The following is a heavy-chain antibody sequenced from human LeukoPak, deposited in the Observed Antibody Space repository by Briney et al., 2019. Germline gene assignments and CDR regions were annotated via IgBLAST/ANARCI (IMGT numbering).Heavy chain of an antibody. J-gene: IGHJ6*02. V-gene: IGHV3-64*01. D-gene: IGHD3-3*01. CDR2: ISSNGGST. CDR3: ARKRADFWSGRSFYGMDV. Sequence: PGGSLRLSCAASGFTFSSYAMHWVRQAPGKGLEYVSAISSNGGSTYYANSVKGRFTISRDNSKNTLYLQMGGLRAEDMAVYYCARKRADFWSGRSFYGMDVWGQGTTVTVSS. CDR1: GFTFSSYA.